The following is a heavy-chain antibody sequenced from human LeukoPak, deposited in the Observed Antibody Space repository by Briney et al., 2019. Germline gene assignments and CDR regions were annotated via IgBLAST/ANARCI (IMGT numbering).Heavy chain of an antibody. J-gene: IGHJ4*02. CDR1: GFTFSTFA. CDR2: IFPSGGEI. V-gene: IGHV3-23*01. D-gene: IGHD2-8*02. CDR3: ATYRQVLLPFES. Sequence: GGSLRLSCAASGFTFSTFAMIWVRQPPGKGLEWVSSIFPSGGEIHYADSVRGRFTISRDNSKSTLSLQMNSLRAEDTAVYYCATYRQVLLPFESWGQGTLVTVSS.